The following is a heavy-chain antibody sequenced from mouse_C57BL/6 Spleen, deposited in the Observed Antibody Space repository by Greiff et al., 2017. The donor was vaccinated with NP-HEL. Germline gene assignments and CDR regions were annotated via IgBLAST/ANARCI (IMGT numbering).Heavy chain of an antibody. D-gene: IGHD1-1*02. J-gene: IGHJ3*01. V-gene: IGHV1-55*01. Sequence: QVQLKQPGAELVKPGASVKMSCKASGYTFTSYWITWVKQRPGQGLEWIGDIYPGSGSTNYNEKFKSKATLTVDTSSSTAYMQLSSLTSEDSAVYYCAREEYGGAWFAYWGQGTLVTVSA. CDR2: IYPGSGST. CDR1: GYTFTSYW. CDR3: AREEYGGAWFAY.